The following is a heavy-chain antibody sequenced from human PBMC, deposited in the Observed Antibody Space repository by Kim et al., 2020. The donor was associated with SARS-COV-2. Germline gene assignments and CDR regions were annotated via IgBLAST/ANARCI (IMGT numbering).Heavy chain of an antibody. CDR2: IYYSGST. D-gene: IGHD7-27*01. J-gene: IGHJ3*02. CDR1: GGSISSGGYY. Sequence: SETLSLTCTVSGGSISSGGYYWSWIRQHPGKGLEWIGYIYYSGSTYYNPSLKSRVTISVDTSKNQFSLKLSSVTAADTAVYYCAREAGDPKGDAFDIWGQGTMVTVSS. CDR3: AREAGDPKGDAFDI. V-gene: IGHV4-31*03.